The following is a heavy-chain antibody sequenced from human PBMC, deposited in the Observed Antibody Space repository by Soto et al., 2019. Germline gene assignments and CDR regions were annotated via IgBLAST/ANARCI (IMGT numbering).Heavy chain of an antibody. Sequence: PSETLSLTYDASGCSIGIGGYYWSWIRQPPGKGLNYIGYIYHSGSTYYNPSLKSRVTISVDRSKNQFSLKLSSVTAADTAVYYCARVRSGWGIDYWGQGTLVTVS. J-gene: IGHJ4*02. V-gene: IGHV4-30-2*01. CDR2: IYHSGST. D-gene: IGHD6-19*01. CDR3: ARVRSGWGIDY. CDR1: GCSIGIGGYY.